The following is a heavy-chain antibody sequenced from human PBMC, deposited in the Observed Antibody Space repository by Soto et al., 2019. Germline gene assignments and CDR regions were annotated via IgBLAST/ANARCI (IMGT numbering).Heavy chain of an antibody. Sequence: GASVKVSCKASGGTFSSYAISWVRQAPGQGLELMGGIIPIFGTANYAQKFQGRVTITADKSTSTAYMELSSLRSEDTAVYYCARGGYGDYRYYFDYWGQGTLVTVYS. J-gene: IGHJ4*02. V-gene: IGHV1-69*06. CDR1: GGTFSSYA. CDR3: ARGGYGDYRYYFDY. CDR2: IIPIFGTA. D-gene: IGHD4-17*01.